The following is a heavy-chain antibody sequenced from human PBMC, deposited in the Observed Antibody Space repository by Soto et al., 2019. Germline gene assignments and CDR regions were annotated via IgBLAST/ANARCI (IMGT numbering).Heavy chain of an antibody. J-gene: IGHJ6*03. V-gene: IGHV1-18*01. Sequence: ASVKVSCKASGYPFSSYAIGWVRQAPGQGLEWMGWISPYNGDTHYAQNLQGRVTMTTDTSTTTAYMELRSLKSDDTAIYYCARWTTVTATPTYYYMDVWGKGTTVTVSS. CDR1: GYPFSSYA. D-gene: IGHD4-4*01. CDR3: ARWTTVTATPTYYYMDV. CDR2: ISPYNGDT.